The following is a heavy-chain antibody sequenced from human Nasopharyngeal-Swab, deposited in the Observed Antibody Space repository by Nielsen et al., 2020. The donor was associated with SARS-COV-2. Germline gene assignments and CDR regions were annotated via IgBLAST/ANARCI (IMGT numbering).Heavy chain of an antibody. Sequence: SETLSLTCTVSGGSISSSSYYWGRIRQPPGKGLEWIGSIYYSGSTYYNPSLKSRVTISVDTSKNQFSLKLSSVTAADTAVYYCARTGTNSIGYYYYMDVWGKGTTVTVSS. CDR2: IYYSGST. J-gene: IGHJ6*03. D-gene: IGHD3-10*01. V-gene: IGHV4-39*01. CDR1: GGSISSSSYY. CDR3: ARTGTNSIGYYYYMDV.